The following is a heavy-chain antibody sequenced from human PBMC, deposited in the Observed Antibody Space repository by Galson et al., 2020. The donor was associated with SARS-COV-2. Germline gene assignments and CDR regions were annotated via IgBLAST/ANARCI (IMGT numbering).Heavy chain of an antibody. Sequence: GGSLRLSWAASGFTFSSYDMHWVRQATGKGLEWVSAIGTAGDTYYPGSVKGRFTISRENAKNSLYLQMNSLRAGDTAVYYCARGRDFWGETDAFDIWGQGTMVTVSS. CDR2: IGTAGDT. CDR3: ARGRDFWGETDAFDI. CDR1: GFTFSSYD. D-gene: IGHD3-3*01. J-gene: IGHJ3*02. V-gene: IGHV3-13*01.